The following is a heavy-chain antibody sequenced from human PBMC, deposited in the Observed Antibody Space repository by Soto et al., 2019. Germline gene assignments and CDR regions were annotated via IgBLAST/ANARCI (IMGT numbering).Heavy chain of an antibody. V-gene: IGHV1-69*13. D-gene: IGHD3-22*01. CDR3: ARDTKDYYDSSGYYRPIFDY. CDR1: GGTFSSYA. Sequence: SVKVSCKASGGTFSSYAISWVRQAPGQGLEWMGGIIPIFGTANYAQKFQGRVTITADESTSTAYMELSSLRSEDTAVYYCARDTKDYYDSSGYYRPIFDYWGQ. J-gene: IGHJ4*02. CDR2: IIPIFGTA.